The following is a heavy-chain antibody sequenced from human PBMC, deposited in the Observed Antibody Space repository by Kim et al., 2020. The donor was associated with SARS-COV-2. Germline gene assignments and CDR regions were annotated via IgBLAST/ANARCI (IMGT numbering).Heavy chain of an antibody. CDR1: GDSVDNSHYY. CDR2: VYYNGNT. CDR3: ARLRARGFFFYAMDV. D-gene: IGHD3-16*01. Sequence: SETLSLTCIVSGDSVDNSHYYWGWIRQPPGKGLEWIGTVYYNGNTYYNPSLESRVTTSLDTSNNQFSLRLTSVTAADTAIYYCARLRARGFFFYAMDVWGQGTTVTVSS. J-gene: IGHJ6*02. V-gene: IGHV4-39*01.